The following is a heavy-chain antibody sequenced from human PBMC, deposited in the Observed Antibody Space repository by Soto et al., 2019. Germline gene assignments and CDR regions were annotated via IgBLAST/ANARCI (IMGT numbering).Heavy chain of an antibody. CDR1: GFTFSSYS. V-gene: IGHV3-21*01. CDR3: ARDLLGYYGMDV. CDR2: ISSSSSYI. J-gene: IGHJ6*02. Sequence: GGSLRLSCAASGFTFSSYSMNWVRQAPGKGLEWVSSISSSSSYIYYADSVKGRFTISRDNAKNSLYLQMNSLRAEDTAVYYCARDLLGYYGMDVWGQGTTVTVSS.